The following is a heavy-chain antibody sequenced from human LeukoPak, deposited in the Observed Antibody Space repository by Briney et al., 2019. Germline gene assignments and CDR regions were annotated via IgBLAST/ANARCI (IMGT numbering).Heavy chain of an antibody. D-gene: IGHD3-22*01. CDR1: GFTFSSYT. CDR2: ISRSSSYI. J-gene: IGHJ2*01. V-gene: IGHV3-21*01. Sequence: KSGGSQRLSCAASGFTFSSYTMNWVRQAPGKGLEWVSSISRSSSYIDHADSVKGRFTISRDNAKNSLYLQMNSLRAGDTAVYYCTRESNYYDSSTSTGYFDLWGRDTAVTVSS. CDR3: TRESNYYDSSTSTGYFDL.